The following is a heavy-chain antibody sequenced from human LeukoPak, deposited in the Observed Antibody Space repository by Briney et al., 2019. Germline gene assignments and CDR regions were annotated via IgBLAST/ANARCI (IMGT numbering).Heavy chain of an antibody. CDR2: FDPEDGET. Sequence: ASVKVSCKVAGYTLTELSMHWVRQAPGKGLEWMGGFDPEDGETIYAQKFQGRVTMTEDTSTDTAYMELSSLRSEDTAVYYCATAAGRGWFDPWRQGNLVTVSS. CDR3: ATAAGRGWFDP. J-gene: IGHJ5*02. CDR1: GYTLTELS. V-gene: IGHV1-24*01.